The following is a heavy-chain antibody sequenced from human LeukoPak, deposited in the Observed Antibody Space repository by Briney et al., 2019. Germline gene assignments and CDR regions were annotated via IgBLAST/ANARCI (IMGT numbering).Heavy chain of an antibody. D-gene: IGHD5-18*01. J-gene: IGHJ4*02. V-gene: IGHV1-2*06. Sequence: GASVKVSRKASGYTFTGYYMHWVRQAPGQGLEWMGRINPNSGGTNYAQKFQGRVTMTRDTSISTAYMELSRLRSDDTAVYYCASLGYSYGYDYFDYWGQGTLVTVSS. CDR1: GYTFTGYY. CDR3: ASLGYSYGYDYFDY. CDR2: INPNSGGT.